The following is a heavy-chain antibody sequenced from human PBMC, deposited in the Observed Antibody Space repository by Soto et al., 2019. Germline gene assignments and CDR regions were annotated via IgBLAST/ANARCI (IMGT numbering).Heavy chain of an antibody. CDR2: IYHSGST. CDR1: VGSISGSNW. J-gene: IGHJ4*02. Sequence: PSETLSLTCAVSVGSISGSNWLSWVRQPPGKGLEWIGEIYHSGSTNYNPSLKSRVTISVDKSKNQFSLKLSSVTAADTAVYYCAREPNSSSWSRRYYYFDYWGQGTLVTVSS. D-gene: IGHD6-13*01. CDR3: AREPNSSSWSRRYYYFDY. V-gene: IGHV4-4*02.